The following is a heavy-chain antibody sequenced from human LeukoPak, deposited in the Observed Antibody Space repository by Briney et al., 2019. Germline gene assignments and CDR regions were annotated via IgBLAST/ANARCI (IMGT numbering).Heavy chain of an antibody. CDR3: AKDGEPSTIAAAGDY. V-gene: IGHV3-23*01. Sequence: PGGSLRLSCAASGFTYSSYAMSWVRQAPGKGLEWVSAISGSGGSTYYADSVKGRFTISRDNSKNTLYLQMNSLRAEDTAVYYCAKDGEPSTIAAAGDYWGQGTLVTVSS. CDR1: GFTYSSYA. J-gene: IGHJ4*02. D-gene: IGHD6-13*01. CDR2: ISGSGGST.